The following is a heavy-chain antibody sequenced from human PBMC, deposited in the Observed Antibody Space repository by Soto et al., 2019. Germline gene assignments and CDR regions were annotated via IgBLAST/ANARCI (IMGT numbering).Heavy chain of an antibody. Sequence: EVQLVESGGGVVQPGGSLRLSCAASGFSFTTAWMSWVRQAPGKGLEWVGRLKSNTEGGTTDYAAPVKGRFTISRDDSENMLYLQMNSLKIEDTALYFCTTDDPDYGFDFWGQGSLVTVSS. D-gene: IGHD4-17*01. CDR2: LKSNTEGGTT. CDR1: GFSFTTAW. CDR3: TTDDPDYGFDF. V-gene: IGHV3-15*01. J-gene: IGHJ4*02.